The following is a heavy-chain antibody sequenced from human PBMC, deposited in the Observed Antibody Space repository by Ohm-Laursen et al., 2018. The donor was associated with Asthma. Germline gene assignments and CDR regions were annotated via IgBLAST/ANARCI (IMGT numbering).Heavy chain of an antibody. Sequence: GASVKVSCKASGGTFSSYAISWVRQAPGQGLEWMGGIIPIFGTANYAQKFQGRVTITADESTSTAYMELSSLRSEDTAVYYCARHREIAAGTTPYYYYYGMDVWGQGTTVTVSS. CDR2: IIPIFGTA. V-gene: IGHV1-69*13. CDR3: ARHREIAAGTTPYYYYYGMDV. J-gene: IGHJ6*02. D-gene: IGHD6-13*01. CDR1: GGTFSSYA.